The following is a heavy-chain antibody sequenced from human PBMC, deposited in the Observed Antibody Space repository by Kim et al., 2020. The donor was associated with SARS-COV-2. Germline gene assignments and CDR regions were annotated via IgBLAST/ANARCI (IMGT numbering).Heavy chain of an antibody. CDR3: ARDLSEDAETTPIPY. Sequence: ADSVKGRFTISRDDAKNAVYLQMNSLRAEDTAVYYCARDLSEDAETTPIPYGGQGTLVTVSS. D-gene: IGHD4-4*01. J-gene: IGHJ4*02. V-gene: IGHV3-21*01.